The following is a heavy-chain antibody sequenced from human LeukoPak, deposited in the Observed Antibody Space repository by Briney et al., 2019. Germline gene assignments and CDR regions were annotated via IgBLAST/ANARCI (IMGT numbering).Heavy chain of an antibody. J-gene: IGHJ5*02. D-gene: IGHD3-3*01. CDR1: GGTFSSYA. Sequence: SVKVSFKASGGTFSSYAISWVRQAPGQGLEWMGGIIPIFGTANYAQKFQGRVRITADESTSTAYMELSSLRSEDTAVYYCASTITIFGVANEYHWFDPWGQGTVLSVSS. CDR2: IIPIFGTA. V-gene: IGHV1-69*13. CDR3: ASTITIFGVANEYHWFDP.